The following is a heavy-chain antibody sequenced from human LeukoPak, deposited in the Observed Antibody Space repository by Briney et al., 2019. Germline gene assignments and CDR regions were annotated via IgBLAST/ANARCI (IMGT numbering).Heavy chain of an antibody. V-gene: IGHV3-30*03. CDR1: GLTFSTYG. D-gene: IGHD3-10*01. CDR2: IPYDGSNK. Sequence: GRSLRLSCEASGLTFSTYGMHWVSQAPGKGLEWVTLIPYDGSNKYYAGSVKGRFTISRDNSKNTLYLQMNSLRPEDTAVYYCARYYGSGRGYYGLDVWGRGTTVSVFS. J-gene: IGHJ6*02. CDR3: ARYYGSGRGYYGLDV.